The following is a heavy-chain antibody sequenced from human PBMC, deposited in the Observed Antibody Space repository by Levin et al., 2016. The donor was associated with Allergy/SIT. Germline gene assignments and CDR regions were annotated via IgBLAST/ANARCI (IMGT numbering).Heavy chain of an antibody. V-gene: IGHV3-21*01. CDR2: ISSSSSYI. J-gene: IGHJ4*02. D-gene: IGHD1-26*01. Sequence: GESLKISCAASGFTFSSYSMNWVRQAPGKGLEWVSSISSSSSYIYYADSVKGRFTISRDNAKNSVYLQMNSLRAEDTAVYYCVRRVGSGTYSNWGQGALVTVSS. CDR3: VRRVGSGTYSN. CDR1: GFTFSSYS.